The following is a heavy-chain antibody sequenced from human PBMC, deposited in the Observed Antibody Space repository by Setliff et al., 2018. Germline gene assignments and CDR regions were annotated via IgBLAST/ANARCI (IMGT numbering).Heavy chain of an antibody. J-gene: IGHJ4*02. D-gene: IGHD1-1*01. Sequence: HPGGSLRLSCAASGFTVSSTYMSWVRQAPGKGLEWVSVIYSGGSIYYADSVKGRFTISRDNSKNTLYLQMNGLRAEDTAVYYCARTGTYRYFDYWGQGTQVTVSS. CDR3: ARTGTYRYFDY. CDR2: IYSGGSI. CDR1: GFTVSSTY. V-gene: IGHV3-53*01.